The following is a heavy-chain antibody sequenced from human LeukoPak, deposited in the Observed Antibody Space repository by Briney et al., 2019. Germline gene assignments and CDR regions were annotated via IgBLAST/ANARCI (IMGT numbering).Heavy chain of an antibody. J-gene: IGHJ4*02. V-gene: IGHV3-23*01. Sequence: GGSLRLSCAATGFTFSSYAMSWVRQSPGTGLEWVSAISGGGGSTYYAYYTDSVKGRFTISRDNSKNTLYLQMNSLRAEDTAVYYCAKFYDILTSYFDYWGQGTLVTVSS. CDR1: GFTFSSYA. CDR2: ISGGGGST. CDR3: AKFYDILTSYFDY. D-gene: IGHD3-9*01.